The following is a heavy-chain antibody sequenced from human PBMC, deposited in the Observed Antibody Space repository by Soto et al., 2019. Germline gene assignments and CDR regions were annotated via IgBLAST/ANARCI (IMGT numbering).Heavy chain of an antibody. D-gene: IGHD1-20*01. CDR3: ARASITGTTFPFDY. CDR1: GYTFTSYG. V-gene: IGHV1-18*01. CDR2: ISAYNGNT. J-gene: IGHJ4*02. Sequence: ASVKVSFKASGYTFTSYGISWVRQAPGQGLEWMGWISAYNGNTNYAQKLQGRVTMTTDTSTSTAYLELRSLRSDDTAVYYCARASITGTTFPFDYWGQGTLVTVSS.